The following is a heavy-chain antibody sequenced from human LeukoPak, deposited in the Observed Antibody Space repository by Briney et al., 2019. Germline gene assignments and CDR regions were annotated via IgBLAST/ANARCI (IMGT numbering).Heavy chain of an antibody. CDR2: ISYDGSNK. CDR3: ASLSPLFDY. V-gene: IGHV3-30*03. CDR1: GFTFSSYG. Sequence: PGRSLRLSCAASGFTFSSYGMHWVRQAPGKGLEWVAVISYDGSNKYYADSVKGRFTISRDNSKNTLYLQMNSLRAEDTAVYYCASLSPLFDYWGQGTLVTVSS. J-gene: IGHJ4*02.